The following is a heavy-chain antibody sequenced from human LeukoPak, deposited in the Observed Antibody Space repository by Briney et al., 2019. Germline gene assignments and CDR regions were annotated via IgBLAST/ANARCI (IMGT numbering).Heavy chain of an antibody. J-gene: IGHJ3*01. D-gene: IGHD6-6*01. CDR1: GFTFSSYG. CDR2: ISYDGSNK. V-gene: IGHV3-30*03. Sequence: QSGGSLRPSCAASGFTFSSYGMHWVRQAPGKGLEWVAVISYDGSNKYYADSVKGRFTISRDNSKNTLYLQMNSLRVEDTAVYYCVRDRYMTSSPSWGQGTMVTVSP. CDR3: VRDRYMTSSPS.